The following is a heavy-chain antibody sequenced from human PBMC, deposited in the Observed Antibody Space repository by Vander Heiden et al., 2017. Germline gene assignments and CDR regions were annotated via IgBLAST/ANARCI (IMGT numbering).Heavy chain of an antibody. CDR1: GFTFSGYW. CDR2: INSDGSSA. Sequence: DVQLVESGGGLVQPGGSLRLPCAAPGFTFSGYWMHWVRQAPGKGMVWVSRINSDGSSASYADSVKGRFTISRDNAKNTLYLQMNSLRAEDTAVYYCARTYGMDVWGQGTTVTVSS. J-gene: IGHJ6*02. V-gene: IGHV3-74*01. CDR3: ARTYGMDV.